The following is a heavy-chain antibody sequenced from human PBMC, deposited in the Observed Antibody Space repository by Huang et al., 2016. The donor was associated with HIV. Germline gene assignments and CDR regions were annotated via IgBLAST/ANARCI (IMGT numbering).Heavy chain of an antibody. J-gene: IGHJ3*02. CDR3: ARERMMSWLDDHDAFDI. CDR2: INHSGIT. Sequence: QVQLQQWGAGLLKPSETLSLTCAVYGGSFSGYYWSWIRQSPGKGLEWIGEINHSGITNYNPSLESRLTISVGTSENQLSPKLSSVPAADTAVYYCARERMMSWLDDHDAFDIWGQGTMVTVSS. D-gene: IGHD1-1*01. V-gene: IGHV4-34*01. CDR1: GGSFSGYY.